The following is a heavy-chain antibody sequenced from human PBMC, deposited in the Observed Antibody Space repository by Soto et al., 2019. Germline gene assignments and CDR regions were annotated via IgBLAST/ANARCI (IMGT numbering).Heavy chain of an antibody. CDR1: GYTFPGSD. CDR2: LNPNSGGT. D-gene: IGHD2-15*01. CDR3: LRGSTXVTDSIYI. V-gene: IGHV1-2*04. Sequence: AXVTVSCKASGYTFPGSDMHWVRQATGQGREWMGWLNPNSGGTNYAKKFQGWVTMPRDTSISTAYMELSRLRSDDTAVYYFLRGSTXVTDSIYIWGQGT. J-gene: IGHJ3*02.